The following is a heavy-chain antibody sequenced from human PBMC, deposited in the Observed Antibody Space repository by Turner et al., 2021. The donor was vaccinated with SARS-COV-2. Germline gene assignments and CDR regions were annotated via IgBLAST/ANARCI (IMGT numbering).Heavy chain of an antibody. Sequence: LQLQESGPGLVQPSATLSLTCTVSGGSITKNYDYWGWIRQPPGKGLEWIGSIYYSGNTYYNPSLKSRVTISVDTSKSQFSLKLSSVTAADTAVYYCARLPERYFFDYWGQGALVTVSS. CDR3: ARLPERYFFDY. V-gene: IGHV4-39*01. CDR1: GGSITKNYDY. CDR2: IYYSGNT. J-gene: IGHJ4*02.